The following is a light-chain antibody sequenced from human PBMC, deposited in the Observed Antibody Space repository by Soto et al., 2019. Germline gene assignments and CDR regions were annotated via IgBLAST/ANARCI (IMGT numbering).Light chain of an antibody. CDR3: SSYTSSSTLGV. CDR2: DVS. J-gene: IGLJ1*01. V-gene: IGLV2-14*01. CDR1: SSDVGGYNY. Sequence: QSALTQPASVSGSPGQSITISCTGTSSDVGGYNYVSWYQQHPGKAPKLMSYDVSNRPSGVSNRYSGSKSGNTASLTTSGLQAEDEADYYCSSYTSSSTLGVFGTGTKLTVL.